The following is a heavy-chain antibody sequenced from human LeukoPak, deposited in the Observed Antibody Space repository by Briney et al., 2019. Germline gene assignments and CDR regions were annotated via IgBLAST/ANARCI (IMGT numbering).Heavy chain of an antibody. D-gene: IGHD3-10*01. CDR3: ARRPRLWFGESNYYYYMDV. V-gene: IGHV1-8*03. CDR2: MNPNSGNT. Sequence: GASVKVSCKASGYTFTSYGINWVRQATGQGLEWMGWMNPNSGNTGYAQKFQGRVTITRNTSISTAYMELSSLRSEDTAVYYCARRPRLWFGESNYYYYMDVWGKGTTVTVSS. CDR1: GYTFTSYG. J-gene: IGHJ6*03.